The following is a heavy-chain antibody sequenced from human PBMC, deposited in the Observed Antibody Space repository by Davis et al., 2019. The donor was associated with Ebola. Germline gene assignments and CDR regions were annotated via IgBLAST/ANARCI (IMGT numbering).Heavy chain of an antibody. V-gene: IGHV4-34*01. D-gene: IGHD6-13*01. CDR1: GASFSGYY. J-gene: IGHJ4*02. Sequence: SATLSPTCPVYGASFSGYYCSWIRQPPGKGLEWIGEINHSGSTNYNPSLKSRVTISVDTSKNQFSLKLSSVTAADTAVYYCARERGIAAAGTRFDYWGQGTLVTVSS. CDR3: ARERGIAAAGTRFDY. CDR2: INHSGST.